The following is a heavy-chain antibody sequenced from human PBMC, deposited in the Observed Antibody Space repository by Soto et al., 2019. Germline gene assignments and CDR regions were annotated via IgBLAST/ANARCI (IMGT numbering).Heavy chain of an antibody. J-gene: IGHJ6*02. Sequence: ASVKVSCKAAGYTFSITYLHWLRQAPGQGLEWLGLVYPSGGGTNYKESFKGRLSITRDTSTSTVYMDLSRLTSEDTAIYYCARGYCSGCNYYNGLDVWGQGTTVTVSS. CDR1: GYTFSITY. CDR3: ARGYCSGCNYYNGLDV. V-gene: IGHV1-46*01. D-gene: IGHD2-15*01. CDR2: VYPSGGGT.